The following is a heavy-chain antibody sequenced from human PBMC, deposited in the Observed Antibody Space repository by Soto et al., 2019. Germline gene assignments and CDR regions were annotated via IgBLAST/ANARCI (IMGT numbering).Heavy chain of an antibody. Sequence: GESLKISCKSSGYSFPSEWIGWVRQMPGKGLEWMGSIYPADSDTRYSPAFQGQVTISADKSIRTAYLQWNSLKPSDTAMYYCPRIPRITTSYYYYIFVMDVWGQGTTVTVSS. CDR2: IYPADSDT. CDR3: PRIPRITTSYYYYIFVMDV. J-gene: IGHJ6*02. CDR1: GYSFPSEW. V-gene: IGHV5-51*01. D-gene: IGHD3-10*01.